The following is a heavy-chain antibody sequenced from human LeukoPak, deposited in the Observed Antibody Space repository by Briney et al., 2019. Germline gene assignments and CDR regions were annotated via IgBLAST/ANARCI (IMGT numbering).Heavy chain of an antibody. CDR1: GFTFSSYW. Sequence: GGSLRLSCAASGFTFSSYWMHWVRQAPGKGLMWVSRINSDGRTTSYADSVKGRFTISRDNAKNTLYLEMNSLRVEDTAVYYCARETDAFGIWGQGTMVTVSS. V-gene: IGHV3-74*01. CDR3: ARETDAFGI. CDR2: INSDGRTT. J-gene: IGHJ3*02.